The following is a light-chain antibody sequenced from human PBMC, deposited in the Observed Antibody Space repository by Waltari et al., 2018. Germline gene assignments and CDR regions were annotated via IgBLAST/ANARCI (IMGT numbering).Light chain of an antibody. Sequence: FLTQAPDTLSLSPGERATLSCRASQSVSRSRLAWYQHKHGQAPRLRRYAASTRATGIPDRFSGSGSGTDFSLSISRVEPEDFAVYYCQQYSSSVMYTFGQGTKLEIK. V-gene: IGKV3-20*01. CDR3: QQYSSSVMYT. CDR1: QSVSRSR. CDR2: AAS. J-gene: IGKJ2*01.